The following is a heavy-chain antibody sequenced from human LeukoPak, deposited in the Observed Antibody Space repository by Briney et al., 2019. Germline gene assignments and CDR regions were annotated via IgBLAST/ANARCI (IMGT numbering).Heavy chain of an antibody. Sequence: GRSLRLSCAASGFTFSSYAMSWVRQAPGKGLEWVSAISGSGGSTYYADSVKGRFTISGDNSKNTLYLQMNSLRAEDTAVYYCAKDQLGFPNSFDYWGQGTLVTVSS. J-gene: IGHJ4*02. D-gene: IGHD1-1*01. CDR3: AKDQLGFPNSFDY. CDR2: ISGSGGST. CDR1: GFTFSSYA. V-gene: IGHV3-23*01.